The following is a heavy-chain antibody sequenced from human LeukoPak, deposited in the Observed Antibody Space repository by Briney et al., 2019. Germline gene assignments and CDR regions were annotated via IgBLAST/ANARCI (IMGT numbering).Heavy chain of an antibody. J-gene: IGHJ5*02. V-gene: IGHV1-18*01. D-gene: IGHD2/OR15-2a*01. CDR2: ISAYNGNT. Sequence: ASVKVSCKASGYTFTNYGITWVRQAPGQGLEWMGWISAYNGNTNYAQKLQGRVTMTTDTSTSTAYMELRSLRSDDTAVYYCAREFSMTIQDNWFDPWGQGTLVIVSS. CDR3: AREFSMTIQDNWFDP. CDR1: GYTFTNYG.